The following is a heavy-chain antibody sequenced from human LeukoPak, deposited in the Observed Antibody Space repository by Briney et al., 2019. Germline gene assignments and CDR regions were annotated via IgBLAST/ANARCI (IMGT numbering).Heavy chain of an antibody. CDR2: IRYDGSNK. J-gene: IGHJ4*02. V-gene: IGHV3-30*02. D-gene: IGHD3-22*01. Sequence: GGSLRLSCAASGFTFSSYGMHWVRQAPGKGLEWVAFIRYDGSNKYYADSVKGRFTISRDNAKNSLYLQMNSLRAEDTAVYYCARDIYYDSSGYYGSVYWGQGTLVTVSS. CDR3: ARDIYYDSSGYYGSVY. CDR1: GFTFSSYG.